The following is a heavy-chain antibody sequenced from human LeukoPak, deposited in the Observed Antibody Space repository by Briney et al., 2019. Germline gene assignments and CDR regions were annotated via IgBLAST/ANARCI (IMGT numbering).Heavy chain of an antibody. J-gene: IGHJ4*02. D-gene: IGHD3-22*01. V-gene: IGHV3-30-3*01. CDR2: ISYDGSNK. Sequence: GGSLRLPCAASGFTFSSYAMHWVRQAPGKGLEWVVVISYDGSNKYYADSVKGRFTISRDNSKNTLYLQMNSLRSEDTAVYYCARGPPGYYDSSGYYPYWGQGTLVTVSS. CDR3: ARGPPGYYDSSGYYPY. CDR1: GFTFSSYA.